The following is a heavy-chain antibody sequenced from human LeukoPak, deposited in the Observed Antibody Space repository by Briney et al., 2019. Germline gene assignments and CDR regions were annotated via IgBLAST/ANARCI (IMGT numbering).Heavy chain of an antibody. Sequence: PGGSLRLSCAASGFTFSSYDMSWVRQAPGKGLEWVSAISGSGGSTYYADSVKGRFTVSRDNSKNTLYLQMNSLRAEDTAVYYGSKALRALPAEAFDIWGQGTMVTVSS. CDR2: ISGSGGST. J-gene: IGHJ3*02. CDR1: GFTFSSYD. V-gene: IGHV3-23*01. CDR3: SKALRALPAEAFDI. D-gene: IGHD1-14*01.